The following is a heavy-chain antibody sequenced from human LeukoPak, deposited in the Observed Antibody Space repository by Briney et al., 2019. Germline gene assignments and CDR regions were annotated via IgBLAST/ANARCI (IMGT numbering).Heavy chain of an antibody. CDR3: ARGGADYYDSSGPNTPFDY. CDR1: GFTFSSYS. CDR2: INHSGST. Sequence: PGGSLRLSCAASGFTFSSYSMNWVRQPPGKGLEWIGEINHSGSTNYNPSLKSRVTISVDTSKNQFSLKLSSVTAADTAVYYCARGGADYYDSSGPNTPFDYWGQGTLVTVSS. J-gene: IGHJ4*02. V-gene: IGHV4-34*01. D-gene: IGHD3-22*01.